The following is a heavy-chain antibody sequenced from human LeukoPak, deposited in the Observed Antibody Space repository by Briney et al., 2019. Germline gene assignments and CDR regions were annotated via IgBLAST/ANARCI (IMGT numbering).Heavy chain of an antibody. Sequence: PGGSLRLSCAASAFIFSHYGMHWVRQAPGRGLEWVAVIWATSHNKYYLDSVKGRFTVSRDDSKSTVYLQMDSLRAEDTGVYYCAREGTMVRGVIITSKPRGENDYWGQGTLVTVSS. CDR2: IWATSHNK. CDR3: AREGTMVRGVIITSKPRGENDY. CDR1: AFIFSHYG. J-gene: IGHJ4*02. D-gene: IGHD3-10*01. V-gene: IGHV3-33*01.